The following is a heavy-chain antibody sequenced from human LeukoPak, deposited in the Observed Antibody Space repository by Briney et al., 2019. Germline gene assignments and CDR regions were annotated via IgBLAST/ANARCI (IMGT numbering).Heavy chain of an antibody. CDR1: GFTFGDYA. CDR2: IRSKAYGGTT. D-gene: IGHD3-10*01. J-gene: IGHJ4*02. Sequence: GGSLRLSCTASGFTFGDYAMSWFRQAPGKGLEGGGFIRSKAYGGTTEYAASVKGRFTISRDDSKSIAYLQMNSLKTEDTAVYYCTRGQSITMVRGVNFDYWGQGTLVTVSS. CDR3: TRGQSITMVRGVNFDY. V-gene: IGHV3-49*03.